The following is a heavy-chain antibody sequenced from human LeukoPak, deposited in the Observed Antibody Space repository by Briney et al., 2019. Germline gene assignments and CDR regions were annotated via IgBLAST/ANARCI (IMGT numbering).Heavy chain of an antibody. CDR3: AGSTSGTTFYYGMDV. CDR1: GGTFSSYA. J-gene: IGHJ6*02. Sequence: SVKVSCKASGGTFSSYAISWVRQAPGQGLEWMGRIIPIFGIANYAQKFQGRVTITADKSTSAAYMELSSLRSEDTAEYYCAGSTSGTTFYYGMDVWGQGITVTVSS. D-gene: IGHD1-1*01. V-gene: IGHV1-69*04. CDR2: IIPIFGIA.